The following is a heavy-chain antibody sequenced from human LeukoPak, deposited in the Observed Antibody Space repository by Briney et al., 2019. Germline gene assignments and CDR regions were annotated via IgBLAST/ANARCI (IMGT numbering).Heavy chain of an antibody. CDR1: NGSISTYY. Sequence: SETLSLTCGVSNGSISTYYWSWIRQSPGKGLEWIGYIYYSGNTNYNPSLQSRVTISLDTSKNQFSLKLSSVTAADTAVYYCARASGSGSYYGIDYRGQGTLVTVSS. J-gene: IGHJ4*02. CDR3: ARASGSGSYYGIDY. CDR2: IYYSGNT. V-gene: IGHV4-59*01. D-gene: IGHD3-10*01.